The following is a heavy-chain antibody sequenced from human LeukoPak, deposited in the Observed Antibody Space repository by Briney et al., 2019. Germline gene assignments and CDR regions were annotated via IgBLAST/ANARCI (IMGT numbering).Heavy chain of an antibody. CDR2: ISWNSGSI. V-gene: IGHV3-9*01. Sequence: GGSLRLSCAASGFTFSSYAMSWVRQAPGKGLEWVSGISWNSGSIGYADSVKGRFTISRDNAKNSLYLQMNSLRAEDTALYYCAKDSGSYSAYFDYWGQGTLVTVSS. J-gene: IGHJ4*02. CDR3: AKDSGSYSAYFDY. CDR1: GFTFSSYA. D-gene: IGHD1-26*01.